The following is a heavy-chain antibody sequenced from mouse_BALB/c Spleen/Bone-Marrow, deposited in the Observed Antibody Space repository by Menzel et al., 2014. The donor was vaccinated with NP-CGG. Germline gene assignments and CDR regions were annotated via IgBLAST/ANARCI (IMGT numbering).Heavy chain of an antibody. Sequence: VKLMESGAELMKPGASVKISCKATGYTFSSYWIEWVKQRPGHGLEWIGEILPGSGRTNYNEQFKGKATFTADTTSNTACIQLIRLTSKDPAVYYGAREGGNNVEFAYWGQGTLVTASA. J-gene: IGHJ3*01. CDR3: AREGGNNVEFAY. D-gene: IGHD1-1*02. V-gene: IGHV1-9*01. CDR2: ILPGSGRT. CDR1: GYTFSSYW.